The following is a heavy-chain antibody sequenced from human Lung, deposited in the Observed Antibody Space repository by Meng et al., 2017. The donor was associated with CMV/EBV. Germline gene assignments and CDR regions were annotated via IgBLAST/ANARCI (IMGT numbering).Heavy chain of an antibody. CDR1: GFTFSSND. CDR2: IGTPGDT. Sequence: GESXKISCAASGFTFSSNDMHWVRQTTGKGLEWVSAIGTPGDTYYPGSVKGRFTISRENAKNSFYLQMNSLRAGDTAVYYCARDLRVIAVLLAAPGAFDCWGQGXLVTVSS. J-gene: IGHJ4*02. CDR3: ARDLRVIAVLLAAPGAFDC. V-gene: IGHV3-13*01. D-gene: IGHD2-2*01.